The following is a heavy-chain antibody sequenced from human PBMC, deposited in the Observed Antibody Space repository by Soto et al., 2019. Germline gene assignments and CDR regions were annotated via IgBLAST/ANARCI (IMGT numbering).Heavy chain of an antibody. CDR2: IYYSGST. D-gene: IGHD2-8*01. J-gene: IGHJ4*02. CDR3: ARDHLMVYSNYFDY. V-gene: IGHV4-59*01. CDR1: GGSISSYY. Sequence: SSETLSLTCTVSGGSISSYYWSWIRQPPGKGLEWIGYIYYSGSTNYNPSLKSRVTISVDTSKNQFSLKLSSVTAADTAVYYCARDHLMVYSNYFDYWGQGTLVTVS.